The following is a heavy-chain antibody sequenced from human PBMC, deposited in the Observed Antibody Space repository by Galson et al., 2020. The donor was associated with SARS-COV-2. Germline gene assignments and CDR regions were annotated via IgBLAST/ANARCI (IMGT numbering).Heavy chain of an antibody. Sequence: ASVKVSCKVSGYTLTELSMHWVRQAPGKGLEWMGGFDPEDGETIYAQKFQGRVTMTEDTSTDTAYMELSSLRSEDTAVYYCATGPGSGSPRWFDPWGQGTLVTVSS. V-gene: IGHV1-24*01. J-gene: IGHJ5*02. D-gene: IGHD1-26*01. CDR3: ATGPGSGSPRWFDP. CDR1: GYTLTELS. CDR2: FDPEDGET.